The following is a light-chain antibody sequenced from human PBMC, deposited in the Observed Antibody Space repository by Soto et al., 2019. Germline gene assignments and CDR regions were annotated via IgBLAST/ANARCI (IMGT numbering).Light chain of an antibody. Sequence: EIVMTQSPATLSVSPGERATLSCRASQSVSSNLAWYQQKPGQAPRLPIYGASTRATGIPARFIGSGSGTDFTLTITSLQSEDFAVYYCQQYNNWARTFGQGTKLEIK. CDR2: GAS. CDR3: QQYNNWART. CDR1: QSVSSN. J-gene: IGKJ2*01. V-gene: IGKV3-15*01.